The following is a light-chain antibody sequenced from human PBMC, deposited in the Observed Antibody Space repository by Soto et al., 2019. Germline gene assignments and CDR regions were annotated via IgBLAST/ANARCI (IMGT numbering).Light chain of an antibody. CDR2: VGTGGIVG. J-gene: IGLJ1*01. V-gene: IGLV9-49*01. CDR3: GADHGSGSNFVRYV. CDR1: SGYSNYK. Sequence: QLVLTQPPSASASLGDSVTLTCTLSSGYSNYKVDWSQQRPGKGPRFVMRVGTGGIVGSKGDGIPDRFSVLGSGLNRYLTIKNIQEEDESDYHCGADHGSGSNFVRYVFGTGTKLTVL.